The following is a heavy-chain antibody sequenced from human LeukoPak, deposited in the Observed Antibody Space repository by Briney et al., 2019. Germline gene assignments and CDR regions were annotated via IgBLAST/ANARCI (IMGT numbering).Heavy chain of an antibody. CDR1: GFTFSKYW. V-gene: IGHV3-7*01. CDR2: INQDGSTT. Sequence: GGSLRLSCADFGFTFSKYWMSWVRQAPGRGVERVANINQDGSTTYYVDSVKGGFTISREKAKNSLYMKMSSVRAEDTGVYYCARNPPKVVPAEFWGQGTLVTVSS. CDR3: ARNPPKVVPAEF. D-gene: IGHD2-2*01. J-gene: IGHJ4*02.